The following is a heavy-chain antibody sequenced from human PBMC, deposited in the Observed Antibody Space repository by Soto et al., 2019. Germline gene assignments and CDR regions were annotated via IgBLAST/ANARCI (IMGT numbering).Heavy chain of an antibody. V-gene: IGHV3-74*01. CDR3: ARDPSSGSHFDY. D-gene: IGHD1-26*01. CDR1: GFTFCSYS. CDR2: INSGGSRT. J-gene: IGHJ4*02. Sequence: PGGSLKISCAASGFTFCSYSMNGVRQAPGKGLVWVSRINSGGSRTSYADSVKGRFTFSRDNAKNTLYLQMNSLRVEDTAVYYCARDPSSGSHFDYWGQGTLVTVSS.